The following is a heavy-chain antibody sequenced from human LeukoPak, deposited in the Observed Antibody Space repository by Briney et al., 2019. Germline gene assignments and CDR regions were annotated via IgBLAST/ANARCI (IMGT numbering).Heavy chain of an antibody. CDR3: ARAPQIPTGYFDY. J-gene: IGHJ4*02. CDR1: GGSISSSSYF. Sequence: SETLSLTCTASGGSISSSSYFWGWIRQPPGKGLEWIGSVYYSGSTYYNPSLKSRVTISVDTSKNQFSLKLSSVTAADTAVYYCARAPQIPTGYFDYWGLGTLVTVSS. CDR2: VYYSGST. V-gene: IGHV4-39*07. D-gene: IGHD1-14*01.